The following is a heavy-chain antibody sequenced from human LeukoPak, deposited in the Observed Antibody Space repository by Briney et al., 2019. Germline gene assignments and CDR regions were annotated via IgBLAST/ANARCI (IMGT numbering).Heavy chain of an antibody. V-gene: IGHV5-51*01. CDR1: GYSFTSYW. D-gene: IGHD1-1*01. CDR3: GRLPTNWNYYYYYGMDV. CDR2: IYPGDSDT. Sequence: GDSLKISCKGSGYSFTSYWIGWVRQMPGKGLEWMGIIYPGDSDTRYSPSFQGQVTISADKSISTAYLQWSSQKASDTAMYYCGRLPTNWNYYYYYGMDVWGQGTTVTVSS. J-gene: IGHJ6*02.